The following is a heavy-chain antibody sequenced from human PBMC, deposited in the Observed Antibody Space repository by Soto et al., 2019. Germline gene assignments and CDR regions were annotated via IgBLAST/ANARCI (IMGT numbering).Heavy chain of an antibody. J-gene: IGHJ3*02. CDR2: ISYDGSNK. V-gene: IGHV3-30-3*01. CDR3: ARDNDSSGYRDAFDI. Sequence: VGSLRLSCAASGFTFSSYAMHWVRQAPGKGLEWVAVISYDGSNKYYADSVKGRFTISRDNSKNTLYLQMNSLRAEDTAVYYCARDNDSSGYRDAFDIWGQGTMVTVSS. D-gene: IGHD3-22*01. CDR1: GFTFSSYA.